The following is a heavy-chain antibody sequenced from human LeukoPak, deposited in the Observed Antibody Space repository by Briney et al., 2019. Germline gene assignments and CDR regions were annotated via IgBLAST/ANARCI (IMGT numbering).Heavy chain of an antibody. CDR3: ARSEYSGSYRYFDY. CDR2: INHSGST. D-gene: IGHD1-26*01. CDR1: GGSFSGYY. J-gene: IGHJ4*02. Sequence: KPSETLSLTCTVYGGSFSGYYWSWIRQPPGKGLEWIGEINHSGSTNYNPSLKSRVTISVDTSKNQFSLKLSSVTAADTAVYYCARSEYSGSYRYFDYWGQGTLVTVSS. V-gene: IGHV4-34*01.